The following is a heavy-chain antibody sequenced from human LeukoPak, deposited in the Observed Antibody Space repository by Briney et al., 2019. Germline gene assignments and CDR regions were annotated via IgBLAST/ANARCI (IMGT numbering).Heavy chain of an antibody. CDR3: ARGYSGYDSRGEAFDI. V-gene: IGHV4-59*01. J-gene: IGHJ3*02. CDR2: IYYSGST. D-gene: IGHD5-12*01. Sequence: PSETLSLTCTVSGGSISSYYWSWIRQPPGKGLEWIGYIYYSGSTNYNPSLKSRVTISVDTSKNQFSLELSSVTAADTAVYYCARGYSGYDSRGEAFDIWGQGTMVTVSS. CDR1: GGSISSYY.